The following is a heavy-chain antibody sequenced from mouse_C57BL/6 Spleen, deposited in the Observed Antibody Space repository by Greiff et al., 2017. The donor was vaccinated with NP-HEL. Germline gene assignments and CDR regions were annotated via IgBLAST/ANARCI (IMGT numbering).Heavy chain of an antibody. CDR3: ARSQIYYDPYWYFDV. V-gene: IGHV1-64*01. CDR2: IHPNSGST. CDR1: GYTFTSYW. J-gene: IGHJ1*03. Sequence: QVQLKQPGAELVKPGASVKLSCKASGYTFTSYWMHWVKQRPGQGLEWIGMIHPNSGSTNYNEKFKSKATLTVDKSSSTAYMQLSSLTSEDSAVYYCARSQIYYDPYWYFDVWGTGTTVTVSS. D-gene: IGHD2-4*01.